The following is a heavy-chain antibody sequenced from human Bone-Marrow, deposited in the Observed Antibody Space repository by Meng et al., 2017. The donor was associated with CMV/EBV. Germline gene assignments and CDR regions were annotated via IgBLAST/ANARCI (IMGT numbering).Heavy chain of an antibody. D-gene: IGHD4-23*01. J-gene: IGHJ4*02. CDR1: GFTFSSYW. V-gene: IGHV3-74*01. Sequence: GESLKISCAASGFTFSSYWMHWVRQAPGKGLVWVSRINSDGSSTSYADSVKGRFTISRDNSKNTLYLQMNSLRAEDTAVYYCAKGRLYGGNSHFDYWGQGTLVTVSS. CDR3: AKGRLYGGNSHFDY. CDR2: INSDGSST.